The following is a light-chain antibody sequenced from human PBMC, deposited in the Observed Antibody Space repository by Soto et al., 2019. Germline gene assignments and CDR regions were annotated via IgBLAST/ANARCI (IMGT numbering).Light chain of an antibody. V-gene: IGKV3-20*01. CDR1: QSVSSSY. Sequence: TLSCRASQSVSSSYLAWYQQKPGQAPRLLIYGASSRATGIPDRFSGSGSGTDFTLTISRLEPEDFAVYHCQQYNFFPRTFGGGTKVDIK. CDR2: GAS. CDR3: QQYNFFPRT. J-gene: IGKJ4*01.